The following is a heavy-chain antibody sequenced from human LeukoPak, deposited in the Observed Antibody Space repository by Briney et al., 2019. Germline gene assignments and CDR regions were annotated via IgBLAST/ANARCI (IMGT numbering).Heavy chain of an antibody. V-gene: IGHV4-39*01. CDR2: IYYSGST. J-gene: IGHJ4*02. Sequence: SETLSLTCTVSGGSISSSSYYWGWIRQPPGKGLEWIGSIYYSGSTYYNPSLKSRVTISADTSKSQFSLKLSSVAAADTAVYYCARQEDYDILTGYYNPFYFDYWGQGTLVTVSS. CDR3: ARQEDYDILTGYYNPFYFDY. CDR1: GGSISSSSYY. D-gene: IGHD3-9*01.